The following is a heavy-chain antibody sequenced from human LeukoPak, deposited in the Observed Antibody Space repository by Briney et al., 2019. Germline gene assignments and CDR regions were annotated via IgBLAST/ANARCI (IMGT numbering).Heavy chain of an antibody. CDR1: GVTFSSYA. CDR3: ARGRNIVATSGYFDY. V-gene: IGHV3-30-3*01. Sequence: GGSLRLSCAASGVTFSSYAMHWVRQAPGKGLEWVAAISYDGSNEYYADSVKGRFTISRDNSKNTLYLQMNSLRVEDTAVYYCARGRNIVATSGYFDYWGQGTLVTVSS. CDR2: ISYDGSNE. D-gene: IGHD5-12*01. J-gene: IGHJ4*02.